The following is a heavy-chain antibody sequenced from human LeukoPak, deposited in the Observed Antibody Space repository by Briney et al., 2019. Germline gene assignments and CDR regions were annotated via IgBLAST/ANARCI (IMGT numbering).Heavy chain of an antibody. Sequence: GGSLRLSCAATGLSVSSNFMSWDRQAPGKGLEWVSVIYGGGSTYYADSVKGRFTISRDTPKNTLYLQMNSLRVEDTAVYYCASWPVGWYGEDSWGQGTLVTVSS. CDR2: IYGGGST. D-gene: IGHD6-19*01. V-gene: IGHV3-53*01. CDR1: GLSVSSNF. CDR3: ASWPVGWYGEDS. J-gene: IGHJ4*02.